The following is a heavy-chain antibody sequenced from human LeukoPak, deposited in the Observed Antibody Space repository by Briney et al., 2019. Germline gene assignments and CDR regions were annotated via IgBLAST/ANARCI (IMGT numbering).Heavy chain of an antibody. V-gene: IGHV3-11*01. D-gene: IGHD6-13*01. J-gene: IGHJ3*02. CDR1: GFTFSDYY. CDR2: ISGDGTTI. Sequence: GGSLRLSCAASGFTFSDYYMSWIRQAPGKGLEWVSYISGDGTTIYYADSVKGRFTISRDNAKNSLYLQMNSLRAEDTAVYYCARDWTSSSWRPDSFDIWGQGTMVTVSP. CDR3: ARDWTSSSWRPDSFDI.